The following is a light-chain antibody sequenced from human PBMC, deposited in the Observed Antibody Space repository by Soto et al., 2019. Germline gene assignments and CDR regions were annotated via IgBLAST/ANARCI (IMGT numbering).Light chain of an antibody. CDR2: EVN. CDR3: TSYAGGNNV. V-gene: IGLV2-8*01. CDR1: SSDVGGYNY. J-gene: IGLJ1*01. Sequence: QSVLTQPPSASGSPGQSVTISCTGTSSDVGGYNYVSWYQQYPGKVPKLMVYEVNKRPSGVPDGFSGSKSGNTASLTVSGLQADEEADYYCTSYAGGNNVFGTGTKVTVL.